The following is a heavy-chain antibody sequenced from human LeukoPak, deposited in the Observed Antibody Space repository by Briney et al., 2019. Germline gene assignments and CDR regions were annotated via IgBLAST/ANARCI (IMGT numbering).Heavy chain of an antibody. CDR2: INSDGSST. J-gene: IGHJ6*02. Sequence: GGSLRLSCAASGFTFSSYWMHWVRQAPGKGLVWASRINSDGSSTSYADSVKGRFTISRDNAKNTLYLQMNSLRAEDTAVYYCARGPGVTTLYYYYGMDVWGQGTTVTVSS. D-gene: IGHD4-17*01. CDR1: GFTFSSYW. V-gene: IGHV3-74*01. CDR3: ARGPGVTTLYYYYGMDV.